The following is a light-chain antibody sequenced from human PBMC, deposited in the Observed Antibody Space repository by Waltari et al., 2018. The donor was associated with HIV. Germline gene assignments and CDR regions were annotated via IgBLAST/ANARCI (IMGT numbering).Light chain of an antibody. J-gene: IGKJ1*01. Sequence: EIVMTQSPVTLSASPGDRVTLSSRASASVNSDVAWYQQKPGQAPRLRIHGASTRATGIPPRFSGSGSETQFTLTISSLQSEDCAVYYCQQYNNWPPAWTFGRGTRVEI. CDR2: GAS. CDR3: QQYNNWPPAWT. V-gene: IGKV3-15*01. CDR1: ASVNSD.